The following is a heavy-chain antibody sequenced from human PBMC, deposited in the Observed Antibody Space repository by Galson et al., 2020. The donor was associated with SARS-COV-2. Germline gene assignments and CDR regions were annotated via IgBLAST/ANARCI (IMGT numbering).Heavy chain of an antibody. CDR2: IYHSGRT. CDR3: ARGPLVGANNWFDP. CDR1: GRSISSSNS. J-gene: IGHJ5*02. D-gene: IGHD1-26*01. V-gene: IGHV4-4*02. Sequence: ASATLSLTCAVSGRSISSSNSWSWVRPPPRKGLEWIGEIYHSGRTHYNTSLKSRVTISVDKSKNQLSLKLSSVTAADTAAYYCARGPLVGANNWFDPWGQGTLVTVSS.